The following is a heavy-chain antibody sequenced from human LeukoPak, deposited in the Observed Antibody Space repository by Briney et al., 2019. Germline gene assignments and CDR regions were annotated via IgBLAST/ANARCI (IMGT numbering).Heavy chain of an antibody. CDR3: ARTGLPYYYDSSGYLFDY. CDR2: IYYSGST. CDR1: GGSISSYY. J-gene: IGHJ4*02. Sequence: SETLSLTCTVSGGSISSYYWSWIRQPPGKGLEWIGYIYYSGSTNYNPSLKSRVTISVDTSKNQFSLKLSSVTAADTAVYYCARTGLPYYYDSSGYLFDYWGQGTLVTVSS. D-gene: IGHD3-22*01. V-gene: IGHV4-59*01.